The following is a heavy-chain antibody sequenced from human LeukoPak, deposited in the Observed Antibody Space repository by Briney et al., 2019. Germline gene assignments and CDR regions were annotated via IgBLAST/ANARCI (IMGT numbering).Heavy chain of an antibody. CDR2: INPNSGGT. J-gene: IGHJ4*02. CDR1: GYTFTGYY. V-gene: IGHV1-2*02. Sequence: ASVKVSCKASGYTFTGYYMHWVRQAPGQGLEWMGWINPNSGGTNYAQKLQGRVTMTTDTSTSTAYMELRSLRSDDTAVYYCARDLFLERLDSSGYYSNVGYWGQGTLVTVSS. D-gene: IGHD3-22*01. CDR3: ARDLFLERLDSSGYYSNVGY.